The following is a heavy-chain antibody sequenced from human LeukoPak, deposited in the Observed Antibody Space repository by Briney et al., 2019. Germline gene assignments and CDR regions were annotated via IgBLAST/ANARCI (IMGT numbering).Heavy chain of an antibody. CDR2: IKSRTDGGTT. CDR3: TTDFLTYGSGSYPGAGY. Sequence: GGTLRLSCAASGVTFSNAWMSWVRQAPGKGLEWVGRIKSRTDGGTTDYAATVNRPFTISRDNSKNTPYLQMNSLKTKDTAAYYSTTDFLTYGSGSYPGAGYWGQGTLVTVSS. CDR1: GVTFSNAW. J-gene: IGHJ4*02. V-gene: IGHV3-15*01. D-gene: IGHD3-10*01.